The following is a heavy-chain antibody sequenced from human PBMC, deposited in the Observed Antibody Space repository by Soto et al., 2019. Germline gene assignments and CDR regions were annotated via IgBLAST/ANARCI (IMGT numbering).Heavy chain of an antibody. CDR2: ISYDGSNK. Sequence: QVQLVESGGGVVQPGRSLRLSCAASGFTFSSYGMHWVRQAPGKGLEWVAVISYDGSNKYYADSVKGRFTISRDNSKNTLYLQMNRLRAEDTAVYYCAKDPLPYCGGDCWGYFQHWGQGTLVTVSS. J-gene: IGHJ1*01. D-gene: IGHD2-21*02. V-gene: IGHV3-30*18. CDR1: GFTFSSYG. CDR3: AKDPLPYCGGDCWGYFQH.